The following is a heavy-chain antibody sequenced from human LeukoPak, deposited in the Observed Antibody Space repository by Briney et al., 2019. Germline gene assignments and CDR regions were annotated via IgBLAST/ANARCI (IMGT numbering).Heavy chain of an antibody. D-gene: IGHD2-15*01. CDR2: IKEDGSQK. CDR1: GFTLRRHW. Sequence: GGSLRLSCAASGFTLRRHWMSCVRQAPGRGVEWVANIKEDGSQKYYVDAVKGRFTISRDNAKNSLYLQMNSLRVEDTAVYFCARLGYPWYYDYWGQGTLVTVSS. V-gene: IGHV3-7*01. CDR3: ARLGYPWYYDY. J-gene: IGHJ4*02.